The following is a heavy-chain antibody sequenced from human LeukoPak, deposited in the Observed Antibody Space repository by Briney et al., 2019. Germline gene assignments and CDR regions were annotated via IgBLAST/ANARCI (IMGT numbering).Heavy chain of an antibody. Sequence: GGSLRLSCAASGFTLSSYSMNWVRQAPGKGLEWVSSISSSSSYIYYADSVKGRFTISRDNAKNSLYLQMNSLRAEDTAVYYCAQERGLWFGDPSDAFDIWGQGTMVTVSS. J-gene: IGHJ3*02. CDR1: GFTLSSYS. CDR3: AQERGLWFGDPSDAFDI. D-gene: IGHD3-10*01. V-gene: IGHV3-21*04. CDR2: ISSSSSYI.